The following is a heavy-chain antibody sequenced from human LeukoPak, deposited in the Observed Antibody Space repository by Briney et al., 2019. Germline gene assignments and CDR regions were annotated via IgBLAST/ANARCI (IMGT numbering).Heavy chain of an antibody. D-gene: IGHD3-3*01. V-gene: IGHV3-48*01. CDR3: ARDSSSDFWSGYAPYYFDY. CDR2: ISSSSSTI. J-gene: IGHJ4*02. Sequence: GGSLRLSCAASGFTFSSYSMNWVRQAPGKVLEWVSYISSSSSTIYYADSVKGRFTISRDNAKNSLYLQMNSLRAEDTAVYYCARDSSSDFWSGYAPYYFDYWGQGTLVTVSS. CDR1: GFTFSSYS.